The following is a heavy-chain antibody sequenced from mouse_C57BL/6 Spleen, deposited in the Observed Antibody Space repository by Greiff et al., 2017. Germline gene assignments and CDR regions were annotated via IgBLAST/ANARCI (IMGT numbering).Heavy chain of an antibody. Sequence: EVQGVESGGGLVKPGGSLKLSCAASGFTFSSYAMSWVRQTPEKRLEWVATISDGGSYTYYPDNVKGRFTISRDNAKNNLYLQMSHLKSEDTAMYDCARGPISDVWGTGTTVTVSS. J-gene: IGHJ1*03. CDR1: GFTFSSYA. CDR2: ISDGGSYT. V-gene: IGHV5-4*01. CDR3: ARGPISDV.